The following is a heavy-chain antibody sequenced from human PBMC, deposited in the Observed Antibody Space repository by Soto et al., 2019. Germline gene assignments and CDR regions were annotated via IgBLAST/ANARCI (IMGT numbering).Heavy chain of an antibody. Sequence: QVQLVQSGAEVKEPGASVKVSCKASGYTFTSYGISWVRQAPGQGLEWMGWISAYNGNTNYAQKLQGRVTMTTDTSTSTAYMELRSLRSGDTAVYYYARGFIPSSGGYYYVMDVWGQGTTVTVSS. J-gene: IGHJ6*02. CDR2: ISAYNGNT. CDR1: GYTFTSYG. V-gene: IGHV1-18*01. D-gene: IGHD6-25*01. CDR3: ARGFIPSSGGYYYVMDV.